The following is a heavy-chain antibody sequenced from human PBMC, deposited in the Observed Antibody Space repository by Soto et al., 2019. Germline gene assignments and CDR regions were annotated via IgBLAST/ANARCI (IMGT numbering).Heavy chain of an antibody. D-gene: IGHD1-26*01. Sequence: SETLSLTCTVSGGSVSSTINYWGWIRQPPGKGLEWIGSVYSGGTHYNPSPESRVTISADTSENQLSLKVTSVTAADTAVYYCARQLGGYYFMDVWGKGTTVTVSS. J-gene: IGHJ6*03. V-gene: IGHV4-39*01. CDR3: ARQLGGYYFMDV. CDR1: GGSVSSTINY. CDR2: VYSGGT.